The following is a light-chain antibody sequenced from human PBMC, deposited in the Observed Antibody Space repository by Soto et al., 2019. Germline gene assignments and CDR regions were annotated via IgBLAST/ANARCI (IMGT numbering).Light chain of an antibody. J-gene: IGLJ3*02. CDR2: YDS. Sequence: SYELTQPPSVSVAPGKAARITCGGNNIGSKSVHWYQQKPGQAPVLVIYYDSDRPSGIPERFSGSNSGNTATLTISRVEAGDEDDYYCQVWDSSSDHWVFGGGTTLTVL. V-gene: IGLV3-21*04. CDR1: NIGSKS. CDR3: QVWDSSSDHWV.